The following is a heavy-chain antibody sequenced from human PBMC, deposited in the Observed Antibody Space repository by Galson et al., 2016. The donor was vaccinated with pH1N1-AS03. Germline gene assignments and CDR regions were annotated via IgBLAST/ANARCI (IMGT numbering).Heavy chain of an antibody. Sequence: SLRLSCAGSGFNFDDYALHWVRQAPGKGLEWVSYISSGSGTIYYADSVKGRFTISRDRTSLSLQMNSLRAEDTAVYYCARTNYYHSSGDYWGQGTLVTVSS. CDR2: ISSGSGTI. J-gene: IGHJ4*02. CDR3: ARTNYYHSSGDY. D-gene: IGHD3-22*01. CDR1: GFNFDDYA. V-gene: IGHV3-48*01.